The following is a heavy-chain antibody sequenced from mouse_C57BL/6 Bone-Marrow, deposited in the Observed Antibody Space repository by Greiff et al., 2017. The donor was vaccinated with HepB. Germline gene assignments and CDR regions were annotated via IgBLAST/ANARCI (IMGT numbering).Heavy chain of an antibody. J-gene: IGHJ3*01. CDR2: ISSGGSYT. CDR1: GFTFSSYG. D-gene: IGHD1-1*01. CDR3: ARRYYYGSSYAY. V-gene: IGHV5-6*01. Sequence: EVQVVESGGDLVKPGGSLKLSCAASGFTFSSYGMSWVRQTPDKRLEWVATISSGGSYTYYPDSVKGRFTISRDNAKNTLYLQMSSLKSEDTAMYYCARRYYYGSSYAYWGQGTLVTVSA.